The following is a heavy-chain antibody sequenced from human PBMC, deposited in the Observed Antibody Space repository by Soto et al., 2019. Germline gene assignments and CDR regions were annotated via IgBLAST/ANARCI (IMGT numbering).Heavy chain of an antibody. J-gene: IGHJ3*02. D-gene: IGHD3-22*01. CDR1: GVSFSSSSYY. CDR3: AKFRYFYDTSGYYFGDAFDI. Sequence: SETLSLTCTVSGVSFSSSSYYWGWIRQPPGKGLEWIGSIFYSGSTYYNPSLKSRVTISVDTSKNQFSLRLSSVSAADTAVYCCAKFRYFYDTSGYYFGDAFDIWGQGTMVTVS. CDR2: IFYSGST. V-gene: IGHV4-39*01.